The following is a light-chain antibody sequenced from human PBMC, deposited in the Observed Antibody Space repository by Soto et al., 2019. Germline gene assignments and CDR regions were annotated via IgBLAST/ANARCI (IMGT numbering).Light chain of an antibody. CDR1: QSVRSY. Sequence: EFVLTQSPGTLSLSPGERATLXXRASQSVRSYLAWYQQKPGQAPRLXLYEASNRATGIPARFSGSGSGTDFTLTISSLEPEDFAVYYCQQRSNGPLTFGGGTKVDIK. CDR2: EAS. V-gene: IGKV3-11*01. CDR3: QQRSNGPLT. J-gene: IGKJ4*01.